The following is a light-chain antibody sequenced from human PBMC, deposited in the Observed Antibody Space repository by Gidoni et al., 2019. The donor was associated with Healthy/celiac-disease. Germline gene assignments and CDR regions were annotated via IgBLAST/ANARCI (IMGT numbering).Light chain of an antibody. J-gene: IGKJ1*01. Sequence: IVLTQSPGTLSLSPGERATLPCRASQSVSSSYVAWYQQKPGQAPRLLIYGASSRATGIPDRFSGSGSGTDFTLTISRLEPEDFAVYYCQQYGSSRTFGQGTKVEIK. CDR1: QSVSSSY. CDR3: QQYGSSRT. V-gene: IGKV3-20*01. CDR2: GAS.